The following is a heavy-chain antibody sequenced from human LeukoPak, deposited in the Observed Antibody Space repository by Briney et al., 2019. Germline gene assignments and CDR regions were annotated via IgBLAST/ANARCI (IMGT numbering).Heavy chain of an antibody. D-gene: IGHD3-22*01. V-gene: IGHV3-30-3*01. CDR1: GFTFSSYA. Sequence: GGSLRLSCAASGFTFSSYAMHWVRQAPGKGLEWVAVISYDGSNKYYADSVKGRFTISRDNSKNTLYLQMNSLRAEDTAVYYCARGYYLAFDIWGQGTMVTVSS. J-gene: IGHJ3*02. CDR2: ISYDGSNK. CDR3: ARGYYLAFDI.